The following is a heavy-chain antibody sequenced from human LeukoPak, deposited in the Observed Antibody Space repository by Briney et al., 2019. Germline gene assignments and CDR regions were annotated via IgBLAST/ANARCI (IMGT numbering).Heavy chain of an antibody. D-gene: IGHD2-21*02. J-gene: IGHJ4*02. CDR3: ARHIVVVTASFDY. Sequence: GVSLRLSCAASGFTFSSYAMSWVRQAPGKGLEWVSAISGSGGSTYYADSVKGRFTISRDNSKNTLYLQMNSLRAEDTAVYYCARHIVVVTASFDYWGQGTLVTVSS. CDR1: GFTFSSYA. CDR2: ISGSGGST. V-gene: IGHV3-23*01.